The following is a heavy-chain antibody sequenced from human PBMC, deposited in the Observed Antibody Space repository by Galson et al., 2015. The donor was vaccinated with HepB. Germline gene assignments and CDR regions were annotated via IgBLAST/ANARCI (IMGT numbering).Heavy chain of an antibody. Sequence: SVKVSCKASGGTFSSHAISWVRQAPGQGLEWMGGILPMFGATNYAQEFQGRVTITADESTTTAYMELSGLRFEDTAVYYCARDGTDHTAAFDIWGQGTIVTVSS. CDR1: GGTFSSHA. J-gene: IGHJ3*02. V-gene: IGHV1-69*13. D-gene: IGHD4-17*01. CDR2: ILPMFGAT. CDR3: ARDGTDHTAAFDI.